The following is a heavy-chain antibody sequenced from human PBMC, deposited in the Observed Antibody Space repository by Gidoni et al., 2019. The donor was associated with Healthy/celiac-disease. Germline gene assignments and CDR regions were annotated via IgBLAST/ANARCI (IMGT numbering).Heavy chain of an antibody. CDR2: ISSSSSYI. CDR3: ARDLGVLGSGSYDYPGDY. V-gene: IGHV3-21*01. D-gene: IGHD1-26*01. CDR1: GLTFRSYS. Sequence: EVQLVESGGGLVKPGGSLRLSCAASGLTFRSYSMNWVRQAPGKGLEWVSSISSSSSYIYYADSVKGRFTISRDNAKNSLYLQMNSLRADDTAVYYCARDLGVLGSGSYDYPGDYWGQGTLVTVSS. J-gene: IGHJ4*02.